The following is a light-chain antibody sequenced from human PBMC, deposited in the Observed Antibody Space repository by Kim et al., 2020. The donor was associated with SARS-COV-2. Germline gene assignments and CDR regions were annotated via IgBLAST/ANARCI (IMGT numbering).Light chain of an antibody. V-gene: IGLV1-44*01. CDR3: EAWDDSLNGPV. CDR1: RSNVGRNY. Sequence: QSVLIQPPSASGTPGQRVTISCSGGRSNVGRNYVYWFQHLPGTSPKLLIERNDQRPSGVPARFSGSKSGSSASLAISGLQPEDDADYYCEAWDDSLNGPVFGGGTKLTVL. CDR2: RND. J-gene: IGLJ3*02.